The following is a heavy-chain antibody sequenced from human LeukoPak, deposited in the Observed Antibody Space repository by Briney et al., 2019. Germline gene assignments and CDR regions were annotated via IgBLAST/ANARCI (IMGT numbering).Heavy chain of an antibody. J-gene: IGHJ4*02. CDR3: ARDNTWLVRESHYFDY. CDR1: GFTFSSYE. D-gene: IGHD6-19*01. Sequence: GGSLRLSCAASGFTFSSYEMNWVRQAPGKGLEWVSYISSSGSTIYYSDSVKGRFTISRDDAKNSLFLLMDSLRAEDTAVYYCARDNTWLVRESHYFDYWGQGTLVTVSS. CDR2: ISSSGSTI. V-gene: IGHV3-48*03.